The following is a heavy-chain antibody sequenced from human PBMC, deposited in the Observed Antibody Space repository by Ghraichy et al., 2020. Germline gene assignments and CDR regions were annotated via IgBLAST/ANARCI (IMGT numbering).Heavy chain of an antibody. J-gene: IGHJ1*01. CDR2: ISSSSSYI. V-gene: IGHV3-21*01. Sequence: LSLTCAASGFTFSSYSMNWVRQAPGKGLEWVSSISSSSSYIYYADSVKGRFTISRDNAKNSLYPQMNSLRAEDTAVYYCARDSYNRNRVGATPPEHWGQGTLVTVSS. D-gene: IGHD1-26*01. CDR1: GFTFSSYS. CDR3: ARDSYNRNRVGATPPEH.